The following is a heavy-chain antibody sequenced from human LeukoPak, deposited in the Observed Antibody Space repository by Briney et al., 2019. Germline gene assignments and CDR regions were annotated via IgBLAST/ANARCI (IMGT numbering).Heavy chain of an antibody. CDR3: ARDPGFAVAR. Sequence: GGSLRLSCRVSGFTFSSYGMNWVRQAPGKGLEWVAYIGGWSDPIDYADSVKGRFTVSRDNGDSTLYLEMNSLRVEDTGVYYCARDPGFAVARWGQGDLVIVSS. CDR1: GFTFSSYG. V-gene: IGHV3-48*04. CDR2: IGGWSDPI. J-gene: IGHJ4*02.